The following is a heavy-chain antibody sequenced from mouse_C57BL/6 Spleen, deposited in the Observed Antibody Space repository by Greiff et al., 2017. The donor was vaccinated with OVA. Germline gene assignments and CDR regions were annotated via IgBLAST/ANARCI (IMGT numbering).Heavy chain of an antibody. CDR3: ARGDSSGYGFAY. Sequence: QVQLQQSGAELVRPGASVKLSCKASGYTFTDYYINWVKQRPGQGLEWIARIYPGSGNTYYNEKFKGKATLTAEKSSSTAYMQLSSLTSEESAVYFCARGDSSGYGFAYWGQGTLVTVSA. J-gene: IGHJ3*01. D-gene: IGHD3-2*02. CDR2: IYPGSGNT. CDR1: GYTFTDYY. V-gene: IGHV1-76*01.